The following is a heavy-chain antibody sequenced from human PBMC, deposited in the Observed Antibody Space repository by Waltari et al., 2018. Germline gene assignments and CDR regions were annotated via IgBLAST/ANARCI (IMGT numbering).Heavy chain of an antibody. V-gene: IGHV3-21*02. CDR2: INPVSTYI. Sequence: EVQLVESGGGLVKPGGSLRLSCAASGFTFSTYSMNWVRQAPGKGREWVSSINPVSTYIYYADSVKGRFTMSRDNAKNSLYLQMNSLRAEDTAVYYCARDYTHTPQDFDYWGQGTLVTVSS. CDR3: ARDYTHTPQDFDY. J-gene: IGHJ4*02. CDR1: GFTFSTYS.